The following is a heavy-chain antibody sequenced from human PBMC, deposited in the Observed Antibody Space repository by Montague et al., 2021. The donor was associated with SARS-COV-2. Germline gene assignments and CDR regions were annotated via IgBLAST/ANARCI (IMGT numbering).Heavy chain of an antibody. CDR1: GFTLDDYG. CDR3: AKQLWFGELFHP. D-gene: IGHD3-10*01. J-gene: IGHJ5*02. CDR2: INWNGGST. V-gene: IGHV3-20*04. Sequence: SMRLSCAASGFTLDDYGMSWVRQAPGKGLEWVSGINWNGGSTGYXDSVKGRFTISRDNAKNSLYLQMNSLRAEDTALYYCAKQLWFGELFHPWGQGTLVTVSS.